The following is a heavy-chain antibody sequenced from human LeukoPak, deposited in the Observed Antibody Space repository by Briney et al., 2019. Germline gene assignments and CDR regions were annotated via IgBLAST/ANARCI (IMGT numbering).Heavy chain of an antibody. CDR2: ISWNSGSI. CDR3: AKGGAVSSKSITLVRGTRRYYYYMDV. V-gene: IGHV3-9*01. Sequence: GGSLRLSCAASGFTFDDYAMHWVRQAPGKGLEWVSGISWNSGSIGYADSVKGRFTISRDNAKNSLYLQMNSLSAEDTAVYYCAKGGAVSSKSITLVRGTRRYYYYMDVWGKGTTVTISS. J-gene: IGHJ6*03. D-gene: IGHD3-10*01. CDR1: GFTFDDYA.